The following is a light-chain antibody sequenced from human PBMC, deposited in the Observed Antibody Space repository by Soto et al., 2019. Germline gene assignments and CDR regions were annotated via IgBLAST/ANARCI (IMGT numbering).Light chain of an antibody. V-gene: IGLV4-69*01. CDR1: SGHSSYA. Sequence: QPVLTQSPSASASLGASDKLTCTLSSGHSSYAIAWHQQQPEKGPRYLMKLNSDGSHSKGDGIPDRFSGSSSGAERYLTISSLQSEDEADYYCQTWGTGVVFGGGTKLTVL. CDR3: QTWGTGVV. J-gene: IGLJ2*01. CDR2: LNSDGSH.